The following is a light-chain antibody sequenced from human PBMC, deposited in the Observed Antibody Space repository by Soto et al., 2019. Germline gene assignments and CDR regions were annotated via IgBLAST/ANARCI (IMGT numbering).Light chain of an antibody. CDR2: GAS. V-gene: IGKV3-15*01. CDR3: QQHNNSPPLT. Sequence: EIVMTQSPATLSVSPGERATLSCRASQSVSSNLAWYQQKPGQAPRLLIYGASTRATGIPARFSGSGSGTEFTLTISSLQSEDFAVYSGQQHNNSPPLTFGQGTRLEIK. J-gene: IGKJ5*01. CDR1: QSVSSN.